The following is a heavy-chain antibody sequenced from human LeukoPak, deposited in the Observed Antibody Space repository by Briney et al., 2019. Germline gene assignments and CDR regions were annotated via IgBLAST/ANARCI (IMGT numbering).Heavy chain of an antibody. Sequence: GESLQISCKGSGYSFTSYWIGWVRQMPGKGLEWMGIIYPGDSDTRYSPSFQGQVTISADKSISTAYLQWSSLKASDTAMYYCARLFTMVRGGMDVWGRGTTVTVSS. J-gene: IGHJ6*04. V-gene: IGHV5-51*01. CDR1: GYSFTSYW. CDR2: IYPGDSDT. CDR3: ARLFTMVRGGMDV. D-gene: IGHD3-10*01.